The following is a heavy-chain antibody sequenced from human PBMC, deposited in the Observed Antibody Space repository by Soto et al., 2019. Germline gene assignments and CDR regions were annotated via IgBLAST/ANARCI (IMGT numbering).Heavy chain of an antibody. J-gene: IGHJ6*02. D-gene: IGHD2-15*01. CDR3: ARAEGSTYSDYYYNGLDV. CDR1: GFTFYKYD. Sequence: PGGSLRLSCAASGFTFYKYDIHWVRQVTGKGLEWVSAIGSAGDTYYADSVKGRFTISRENAKNSLYLQMNRLRAGDTAVYFCARAEGSTYSDYYYNGLDVWGQGTTVTSP. V-gene: IGHV3-13*01. CDR2: IGSAGDT.